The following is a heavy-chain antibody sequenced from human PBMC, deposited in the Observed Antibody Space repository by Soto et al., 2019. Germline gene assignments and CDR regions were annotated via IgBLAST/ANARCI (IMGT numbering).Heavy chain of an antibody. CDR2: IYHSGHT. CDR3: ASIAYSASGFDY. J-gene: IGHJ4*02. V-gene: IGHV4-4*02. D-gene: IGHD1-26*01. CDR1: GGSITNNNW. Sequence: QVQLQESGPGLVKPSGTLSLTCNVSGGSITNNNWWSWVRQPPGKGLEWIGAIYHSGHTSFNPSLTSRAPLSLDYSENQFSLKLTSATAADTAIYYCASIAYSASGFDYWGQGTLVAVSS.